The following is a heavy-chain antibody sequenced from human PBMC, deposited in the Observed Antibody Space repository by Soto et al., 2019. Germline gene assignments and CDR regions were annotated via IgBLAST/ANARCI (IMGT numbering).Heavy chain of an antibody. CDR3: ARDRVYNTGWYGGALNL. CDR1: GFTFNTYE. Sequence: EVQLVESGGGLVQPGESLRLSCAASGFTFNTYEMNWVRQAPGKGLEWVAYISSRGTSIFYADSVKGRFSISRDNDNESGSLLMNDLRVDDAAVYYCARDRVYNTGWYGGALNLWGQGTMVTVSS. D-gene: IGHD6-19*01. V-gene: IGHV3-48*03. J-gene: IGHJ1*01. CDR2: ISSRGTSI.